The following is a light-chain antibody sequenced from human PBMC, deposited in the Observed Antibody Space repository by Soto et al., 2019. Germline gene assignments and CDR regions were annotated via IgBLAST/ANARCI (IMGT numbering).Light chain of an antibody. J-gene: IGKJ2*01. CDR1: QSVLYSSNNKNY. Sequence: IVMTQSPDSLAVSLGERATINCKSSQSVLYSSNNKNYLAWYQQKPGQPPKLLIYWASTRESGVPDRFSGRGSGTDFTLTISSLQVEDVAVYYCQQYYSTPPYTFGQGTKLEIK. CDR3: QQYYSTPPYT. V-gene: IGKV4-1*01. CDR2: WAS.